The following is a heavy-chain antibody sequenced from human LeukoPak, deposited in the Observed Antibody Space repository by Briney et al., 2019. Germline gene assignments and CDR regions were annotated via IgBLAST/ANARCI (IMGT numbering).Heavy chain of an antibody. D-gene: IGHD1-26*01. Sequence: GRSLRLSCAGSGFTFDDYALHWGRQAPGKGLEWVSGISWNRGSIGYADSVKGRFTISRDNAKISLYLQMNSLRAEDTALYDCAKVYSPSRIVGATHGAFDIWGQGTMVTVSS. J-gene: IGHJ3*02. CDR2: ISWNRGSI. CDR3: AKVYSPSRIVGATHGAFDI. V-gene: IGHV3-9*01. CDR1: GFTFDDYA.